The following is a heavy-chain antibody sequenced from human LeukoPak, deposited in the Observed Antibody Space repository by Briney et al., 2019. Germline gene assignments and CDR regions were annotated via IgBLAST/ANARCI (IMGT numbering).Heavy chain of an antibody. J-gene: IGHJ4*02. CDR2: ISYDGSNK. Sequence: GGSLGLSCAASGFTFSSYAMHWVRQAPGKGLEWVAVISYDGSNKYYADSVKGRFTISRDNSKNTLYLQMNSLRAEDTAVYYCARDRYSSGWYAPQFDYWGQGTLVTVSS. D-gene: IGHD6-19*01. CDR3: ARDRYSSGWYAPQFDY. V-gene: IGHV3-30-3*01. CDR1: GFTFSSYA.